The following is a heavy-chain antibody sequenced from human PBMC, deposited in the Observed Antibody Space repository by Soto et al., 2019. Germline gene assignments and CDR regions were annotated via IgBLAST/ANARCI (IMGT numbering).Heavy chain of an antibody. J-gene: IGHJ4*02. Sequence: GGSLRLSCAASGFAFTNAWMNWVRQAPGKGLEWISYIFIDGSTYYADSVRGRFTISRDNSKNTLFLQMNSLRAEDTAIYYCAKGSSTSRPYYFDYWGRGTLVTVSS. CDR3: AKGSSTSRPYYFDY. V-gene: IGHV3-53*01. CDR1: GFAFTNAW. D-gene: IGHD2-2*01. CDR2: IFIDGST.